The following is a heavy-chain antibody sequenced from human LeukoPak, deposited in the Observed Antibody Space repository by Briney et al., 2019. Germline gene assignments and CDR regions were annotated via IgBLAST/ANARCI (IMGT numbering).Heavy chain of an antibody. V-gene: IGHV1-2*02. CDR2: INPSSGAT. J-gene: IGHJ4*02. Sequence: ASVNVSCKVSGYIFIGYYIQWVRQDPGQGLDWMGWINPSSGATNYAQMFQGRVTTTRDTSISTAYMELSSLRSDDTAVYYCARSISLGHHDFWGQGTLVTVSS. CDR3: ARSISLGHHDF. D-gene: IGHD3-3*02. CDR1: GYIFIGYY.